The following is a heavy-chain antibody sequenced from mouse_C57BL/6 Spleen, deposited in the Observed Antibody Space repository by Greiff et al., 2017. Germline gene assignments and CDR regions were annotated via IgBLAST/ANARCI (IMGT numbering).Heavy chain of an antibody. Sequence: QVQLKQPGAELVKPGASVKMSCKASGYTFTSYWITWVKQRPGQGLEWIGDIYPGSGSTNYNEKFKSKATLTVDTSSSTAYMQLSSLTSEDSAFYYCAREGFLYYGSSYAMDYWGQGSSVTVSS. D-gene: IGHD1-1*01. CDR3: AREGFLYYGSSYAMDY. J-gene: IGHJ4*01. CDR2: IYPGSGST. V-gene: IGHV1-55*01. CDR1: GYTFTSYW.